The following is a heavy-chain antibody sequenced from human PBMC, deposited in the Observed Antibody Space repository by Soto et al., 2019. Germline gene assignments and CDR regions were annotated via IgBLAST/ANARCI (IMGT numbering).Heavy chain of an antibody. CDR2: ISYDGSNK. D-gene: IGHD6-13*01. V-gene: IGHV3-30-3*01. CDR1: GFTFSSYA. J-gene: IGHJ6*02. CDR3: ARDYSSSWYGMDV. Sequence: QVQLVESGGGVVQPGRSLRLSCAASGFTFSSYAMHWVRQAPGKGLEWVAVISYDGSNKYYADSVKGRFTISRDNSKNTQYLQMNSLRAEDTAVYYCARDYSSSWYGMDVWGQGTTVTVSS.